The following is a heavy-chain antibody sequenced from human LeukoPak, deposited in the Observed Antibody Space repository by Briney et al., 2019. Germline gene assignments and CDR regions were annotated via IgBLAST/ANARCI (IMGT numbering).Heavy chain of an antibody. CDR3: ARDRGDGYNEGPFDI. CDR2: INPSGGST. D-gene: IGHD5-24*01. J-gene: IGHJ3*02. V-gene: IGHV1-46*01. Sequence: ASVKVSCKASGYTFTSYYMHWVRQAPGQGLEWMGIINPSGGSTSYAQKFRGRVTMTRDMSTSTVYMELSSLRSEDTAVYYCARDRGDGYNEGPFDIWGQGTMVTVSS. CDR1: GYTFTSYY.